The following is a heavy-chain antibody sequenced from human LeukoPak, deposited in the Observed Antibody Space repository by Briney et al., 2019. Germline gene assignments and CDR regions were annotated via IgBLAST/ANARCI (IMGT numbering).Heavy chain of an antibody. D-gene: IGHD5-12*01. CDR1: GSTFSGYS. V-gene: IGHV3-48*02. Sequence: GGSLRLSCAASGSTFSGYSMNWVRQAPGKGLEWVSYISTSSSTIYYAASVRGRFTISRDNAKNSLYLQMDSLRDEDTAVYYCARGGATIDYWGQGTLVTVSS. CDR3: ARGGATIDY. CDR2: ISTSSSTI. J-gene: IGHJ4*02.